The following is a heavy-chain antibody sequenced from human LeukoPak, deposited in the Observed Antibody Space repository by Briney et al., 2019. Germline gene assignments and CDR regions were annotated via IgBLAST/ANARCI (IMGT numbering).Heavy chain of an antibody. V-gene: IGHV3-30*04. J-gene: IGHJ3*02. CDR1: GFTFSNYA. CDR3: AGESFDI. CDR2: ISKDGSMK. Sequence: HGRSLRLSCAASGFTFSNYAMDWVRQAPGKGLEWVAVISKDGSMKYYADSVQGRFTVSRDNSNNTLYLQMNSLRTEDTAVYYCAGESFDIWGQGTMVTVSS.